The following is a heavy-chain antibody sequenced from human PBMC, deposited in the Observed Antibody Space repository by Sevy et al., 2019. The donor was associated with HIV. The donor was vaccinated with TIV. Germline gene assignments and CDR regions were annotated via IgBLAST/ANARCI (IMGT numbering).Heavy chain of an antibody. CDR2: ISSSSSYI. CDR3: ARDHDSSGYSTPPFDY. Sequence: GGSLRLSCAASGFTFSSYSMNWVRQAPGKGLEWISSISSSSSYIYYADSVKGRFTISRDNAKNSLYLQMNSLRAEDTAVYYCARDHDSSGYSTPPFDYWGQGTLVIVSS. D-gene: IGHD3-22*01. J-gene: IGHJ4*02. CDR1: GFTFSSYS. V-gene: IGHV3-21*01.